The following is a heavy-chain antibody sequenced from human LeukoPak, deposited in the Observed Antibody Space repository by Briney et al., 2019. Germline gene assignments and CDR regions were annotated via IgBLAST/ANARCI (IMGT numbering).Heavy chain of an antibody. D-gene: IGHD2-21*02. CDR1: GFTFSSYG. Sequence: PGGSLRLSCAASGFTFSSYGMIWVRQAPGKGLEWVSAISGSGGSTYYADSVKGRFTISRDNSKNTLYLQMNSLRAEDTAVYYCAKDPDIVVVTAMNWGQGTLVTVSS. J-gene: IGHJ4*02. CDR3: AKDPDIVVVTAMN. CDR2: ISGSGGST. V-gene: IGHV3-23*01.